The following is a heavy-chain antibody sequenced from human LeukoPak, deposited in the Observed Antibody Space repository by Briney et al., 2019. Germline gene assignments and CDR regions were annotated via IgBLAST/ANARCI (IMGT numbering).Heavy chain of an antibody. CDR2: VHGDGTTI. D-gene: IGHD1-26*01. J-gene: IGHJ5*02. V-gene: IGHV3-74*01. Sequence: GGSLRLSCAASGFPFSSYAMYWVRQAPGKGLVWVSRVHGDGTTIGYADFGMGRFTISRDNAKNLLSLQLDRLTPEDTAVYYCARPRVGAPTDPWRQGPLVPVSS. CDR3: ARPRVGAPTDP. CDR1: GFPFSSYA.